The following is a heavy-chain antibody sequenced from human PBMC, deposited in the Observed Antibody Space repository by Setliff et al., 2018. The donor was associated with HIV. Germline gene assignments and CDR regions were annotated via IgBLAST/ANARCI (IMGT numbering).Heavy chain of an antibody. Sequence: SVKVSCKASGGTFSSYAINWVRQAPGQGLEWMGGIIPIFGTANYAQKFQGRVTLTTDTSTSTAYMELRSLRSDDTAVYYCARDLFTSGSDRSRQAGYYYYYYMDVWGKGTTVTVSS. CDR1: GGTFSSYA. CDR2: IIPIFGTA. D-gene: IGHD3-10*01. CDR3: ARDLFTSGSDRSRQAGYYYYYYMDV. J-gene: IGHJ6*03. V-gene: IGHV1-69*05.